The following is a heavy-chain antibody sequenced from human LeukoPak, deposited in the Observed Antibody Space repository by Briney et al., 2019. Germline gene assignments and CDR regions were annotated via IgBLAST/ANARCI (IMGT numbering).Heavy chain of an antibody. CDR2: IIPIFGTA. V-gene: IGHV1-69*13. CDR3: ARDLRDTAMVNLVL. J-gene: IGHJ4*02. D-gene: IGHD5-18*01. CDR1: GGTFSSYA. Sequence: EASVKVSCKASGGTFSSYAISWVRQAPGQGLEWMGGIIPIFGTANYAQKFQGRVTITADESTSTAYMELSSLRSEDTAVYYCARDLRDTAMVNLVLWGQGTLVTVSS.